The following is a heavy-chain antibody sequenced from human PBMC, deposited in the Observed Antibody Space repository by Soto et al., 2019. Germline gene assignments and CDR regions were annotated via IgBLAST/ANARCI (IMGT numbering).Heavy chain of an antibody. D-gene: IGHD1-26*01. CDR1: GYSFTSYW. CDR3: GAYSGSFGRHFNY. V-gene: IGHV5-51*01. CDR2: IYPGDSDT. Sequence: PGESLKISCKGSGYSFTSYWFGWVRQMPGKGLEWMGMIYPGDSDTRYRPSFQGQITISADKYISTAYLQWSGLEASDTAMYYCGAYSGSFGRHFNYWGQGTLVTVSS. J-gene: IGHJ4*02.